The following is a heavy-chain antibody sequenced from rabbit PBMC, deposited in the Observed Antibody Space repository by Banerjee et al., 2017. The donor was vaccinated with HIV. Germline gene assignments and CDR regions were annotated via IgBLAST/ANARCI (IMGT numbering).Heavy chain of an antibody. V-gene: IGHV1S45*01. CDR1: GFSFSSGYW. J-gene: IGHJ4*01. CDR2: IDTGSSGST. Sequence: QEQLEESGGGLVKPEGSLTLTCTASGFSFSSGYWICWVRQAPGKGLEWIACIDTGSSGSTYHASWAKGRFTISKTSSTTVTLQMTSLTAADTATYFCARDLVMLGDLWGPGTLVTVS. D-gene: IGHD4-2*01. CDR3: ARDLVMLGDL.